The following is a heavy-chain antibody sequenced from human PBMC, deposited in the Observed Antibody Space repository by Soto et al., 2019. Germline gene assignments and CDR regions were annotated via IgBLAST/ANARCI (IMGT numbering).Heavy chain of an antibody. CDR1: GYPFTDLY. V-gene: IGHV1-2*02. J-gene: IGHJ4*02. Sequence: ASVKVSCKHSGYPFTDLYIHWVRQAPGLGLEWMGWIDPRSGASRKTQRFQGRFTMTRDTSTNTVYMELSSLRSDDTAVYFCARDNYCPLDSWGQGTPVTVSS. CDR3: ARDNYCPLDS. D-gene: IGHD2-15*01. CDR2: IDPRSGAS.